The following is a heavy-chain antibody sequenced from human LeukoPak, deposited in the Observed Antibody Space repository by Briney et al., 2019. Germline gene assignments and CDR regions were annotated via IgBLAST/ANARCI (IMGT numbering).Heavy chain of an antibody. CDR3: ARDASGGSYSASTDFDY. V-gene: IGHV1-18*01. J-gene: IGHJ4*02. Sequence: ASVKVSCKASGYTFTSYGISWVRQAPGQGLEWMGWISAYNGNTNYAQKLQGRVTMITDTSTSTAYMELRSLRSDDTAVYYCARDASGGSYSASTDFDYWGQGTLVTVSS. CDR1: GYTFTSYG. D-gene: IGHD1-26*01. CDR2: ISAYNGNT.